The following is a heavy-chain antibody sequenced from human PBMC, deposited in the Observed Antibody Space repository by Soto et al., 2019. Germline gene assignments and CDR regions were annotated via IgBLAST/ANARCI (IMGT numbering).Heavy chain of an antibody. Sequence: SETLSLTCTVSGVSISDYYWSWIRQPSWKGLEWVGRMYSNGSANYNPSLKSRVTMSVDTSQNQFSLKLTSVTAADTAVYYCERESALESNTDYWGQGTLVTVSS. D-gene: IGHD3-3*01. CDR3: ERESALESNTDY. V-gene: IGHV4-4*07. CDR1: GVSISDYY. J-gene: IGHJ4*02. CDR2: MYSNGSA.